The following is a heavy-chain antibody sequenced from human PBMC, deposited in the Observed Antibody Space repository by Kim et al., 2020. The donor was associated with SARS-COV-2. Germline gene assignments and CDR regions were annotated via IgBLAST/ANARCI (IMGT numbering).Heavy chain of an antibody. CDR1: GYSISSSNW. J-gene: IGHJ4*02. CDR2: IYYSGSI. CDR3: ARTYRSGRYRGIFDY. Sequence: SETLSLTCAVSGYSISSSNWWGWIRQPPGKGLEWIGYIYYSGSIYYNPSLKSRVTMSVDTSKNQFSLKLSSVTAVDTAVYYCARTYRSGRYRGIFDYWGQGTLVTVSS. D-gene: IGHD3-10*01. V-gene: IGHV4-28*05.